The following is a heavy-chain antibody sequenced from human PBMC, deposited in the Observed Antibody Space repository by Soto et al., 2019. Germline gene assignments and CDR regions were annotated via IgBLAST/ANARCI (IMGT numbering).Heavy chain of an antibody. CDR3: AREGVGFSTGWLDC. V-gene: IGHV4-30-4*01. Sequence: QVRLQESGPGLVRPSETLSLTCTVSGGSIIDEDYYWSWVRQPPGKALEWIGYVDHRGHTQYNPSLRSRLSLLSDTSKHQFSLRFTSVSVADTAVYFCAREGVGFSTGWLDCWGPGAQVTVS. J-gene: IGHJ4*02. CDR1: GGSIIDEDYY. D-gene: IGHD2-8*02. CDR2: VDHRGHT.